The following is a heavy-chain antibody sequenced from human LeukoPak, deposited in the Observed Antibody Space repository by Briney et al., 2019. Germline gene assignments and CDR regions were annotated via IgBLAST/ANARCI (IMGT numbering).Heavy chain of an antibody. CDR3: ANGLRGRYDY. V-gene: IGHV3-23*01. Sequence: GGSLRLSCAASGFTFNSYAMAWVRQAPEKGLEWVSSITDNGISTYYADSVKGRFTISRDNSKNTLFLQMNSLRAEDTAVYFCANGLRGRYDYWGQGTLVTVSS. J-gene: IGHJ4*02. CDR2: ITDNGIST. D-gene: IGHD1-26*01. CDR1: GFTFNSYA.